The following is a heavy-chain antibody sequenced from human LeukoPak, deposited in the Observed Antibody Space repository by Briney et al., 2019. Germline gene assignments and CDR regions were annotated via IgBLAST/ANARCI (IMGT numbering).Heavy chain of an antibody. V-gene: IGHV3-7*01. J-gene: IGHJ4*02. CDR2: IKQDGSTK. Sequence: GGSLRLSCAASGFTIANSWMAWVRQAPGKGLEWVANIKQDGSTKHYADSLKGRFTISRDNPKNSLFLQMNNLRADDTAIYYCTRDTIGSLDYWGQGILVTVAS. D-gene: IGHD1-26*01. CDR3: TRDTIGSLDY. CDR1: GFTIANSW.